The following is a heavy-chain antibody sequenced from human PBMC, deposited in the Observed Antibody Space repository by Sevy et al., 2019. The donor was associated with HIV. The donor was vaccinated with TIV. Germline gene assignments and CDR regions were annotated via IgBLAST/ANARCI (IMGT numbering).Heavy chain of an antibody. V-gene: IGHV3-49*03. CDR2: IRSKDYGGAT. CDR1: GFTFGDYA. Sequence: GGSLRLSCTGSGFTFGDYAMSWFRQAPGMGLERVGFIRSKDYGGATEYAASVKGRFTISRDDSRCIADLQMNRLKTEDTAGYYCTRGYYYDSSGYSDYCGQGTLVTVSS. CDR3: TRGYYYDSSGYSDY. J-gene: IGHJ4*02. D-gene: IGHD3-22*01.